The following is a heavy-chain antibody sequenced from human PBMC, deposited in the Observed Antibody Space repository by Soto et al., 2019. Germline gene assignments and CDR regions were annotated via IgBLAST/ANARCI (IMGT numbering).Heavy chain of an antibody. CDR3: ASSNIAAAGFYYYGMDV. Sequence: PSETLSLTCTVSGGSISSYYWSWIRQPPGKGLEWIGYIYYSGSTNYNPSLKSRVTISVDTSKNQFSLKLSSVTAADTAVYYCASSNIAAAGFYYYGMDVWARGTTVTVSS. CDR1: GGSISSYY. D-gene: IGHD6-13*01. V-gene: IGHV4-59*13. J-gene: IGHJ6*02. CDR2: IYYSGST.